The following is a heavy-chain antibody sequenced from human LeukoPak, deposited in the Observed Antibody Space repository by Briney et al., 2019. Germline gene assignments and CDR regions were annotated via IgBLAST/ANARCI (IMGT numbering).Heavy chain of an antibody. D-gene: IGHD2-21*01. CDR2: IYYSGST. CDR3: ARDEGGGDYLLHY. CDR1: GGSISSGDYY. V-gene: IGHV4-30-4*08. Sequence: SETLSLTCTVSGGSISSGDYYWSWIRQPPGKGLEWIGYIYYSGSTYYNPSLKSRVTISVDTSKNQFSLKLSSVTAADTAVYYCARDEGGGDYLLHYWGQGTLVTVSS. J-gene: IGHJ4*02.